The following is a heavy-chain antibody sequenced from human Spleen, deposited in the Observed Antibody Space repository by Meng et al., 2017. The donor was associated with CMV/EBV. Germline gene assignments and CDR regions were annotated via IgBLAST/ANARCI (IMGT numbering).Heavy chain of an antibody. CDR3: VRAGARGGNWWFDP. Sequence: GESLKISCATSGFTFSSYSMNWVRQAPGKGLEWISSISRTTNYIYYADSVKGRFTISRDNAKNSLSLQMKSLRAEDTAVYYCVRAGARGGNWWFDPWGQGTLVTVSS. CDR1: GFTFSSYS. J-gene: IGHJ5*02. CDR2: ISRTTNYI. D-gene: IGHD4-23*01. V-gene: IGHV3-21*01.